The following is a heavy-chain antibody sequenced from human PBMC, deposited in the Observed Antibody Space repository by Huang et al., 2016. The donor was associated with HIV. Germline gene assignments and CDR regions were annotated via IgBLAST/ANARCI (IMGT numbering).Heavy chain of an antibody. D-gene: IGHD3-22*01. CDR3: ARDPRIQSWLNFFDY. CDR1: GFSISSYW. V-gene: IGHV3-74*01. Sequence: EVQLVESGGGLVQPGGSLRLSCAASGFSISSYWMHWVRQAPGKGLVLVSRIKSDGSRTSYADSVKGRFTISRDNAKNTRYLQMNSRRAEDTAVYYCARDPRIQSWLNFFDYWGQGTLVSVSS. J-gene: IGHJ4*02. CDR2: IKSDGSRT.